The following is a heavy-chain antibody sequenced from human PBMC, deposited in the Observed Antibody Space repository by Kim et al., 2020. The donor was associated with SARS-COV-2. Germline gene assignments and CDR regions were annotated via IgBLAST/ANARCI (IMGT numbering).Heavy chain of an antibody. CDR2: TI. Sequence: TIYYADSVKGRFTISRDNAKNSLYLQMNSLRDEDTAVYYCARRGDGAFDIWGQGTMVTVSS. J-gene: IGHJ3*02. V-gene: IGHV3-48*02. CDR3: ARRGDGAFDI. D-gene: IGHD3-16*01.